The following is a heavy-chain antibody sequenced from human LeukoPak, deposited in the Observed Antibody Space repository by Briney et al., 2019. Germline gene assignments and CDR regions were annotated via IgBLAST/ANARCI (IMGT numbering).Heavy chain of an antibody. CDR3: ARGNYWFGEFGGRWFDY. Sequence: GASVKVSCKASGGTFSSYAISWVRQAPGQGLEWMGRIIPILGIANYAQKFQGRVTITADKSTSTAYMELSSLRSADTAVYYCARGNYWFGEFGGRWFDYWGQGTLVTVSS. J-gene: IGHJ4*02. V-gene: IGHV1-69*04. CDR1: GGTFSSYA. CDR2: IIPILGIA. D-gene: IGHD3-10*01.